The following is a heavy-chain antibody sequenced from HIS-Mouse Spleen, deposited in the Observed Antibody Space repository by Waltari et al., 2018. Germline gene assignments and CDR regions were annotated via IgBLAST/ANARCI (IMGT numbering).Heavy chain of an antibody. Sequence: QLQLQESGPGLVKPSETLSLTCTVSGGSISSSSYYWGWIRQPPGKGLEWIGSIYYSGSTYYNPSLKSRVTISVDTSKNQFSLKLSSVTAADTAVYYCARGRSEFWSGYAFDIWGQGTMVTVSS. CDR2: IYYSGST. CDR1: GGSISSSSYY. D-gene: IGHD3-3*01. CDR3: ARGRSEFWSGYAFDI. J-gene: IGHJ3*02. V-gene: IGHV4-39*07.